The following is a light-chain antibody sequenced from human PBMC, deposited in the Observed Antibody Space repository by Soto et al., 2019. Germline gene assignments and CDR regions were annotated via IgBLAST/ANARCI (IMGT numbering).Light chain of an antibody. CDR2: AAS. CDR3: QQSYSPPRT. J-gene: IGKJ1*01. CDR1: QSISSY. Sequence: DIQMTQSPSSLSASVGDRVTITCRASQSISSYLNWYQQKPGKAPKVLISAASSLQSGVPSRFSGSGSGTDFTLTISSLQHEDFATYYGQQSYSPPRTFGQGTKVEVK. V-gene: IGKV1-39*01.